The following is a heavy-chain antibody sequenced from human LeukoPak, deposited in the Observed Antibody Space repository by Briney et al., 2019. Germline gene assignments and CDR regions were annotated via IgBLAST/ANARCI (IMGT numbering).Heavy chain of an antibody. D-gene: IGHD6-6*01. V-gene: IGHV1-18*01. CDR1: GYTFTSYG. CDR2: ISAYNGNT. J-gene: IGHJ4*02. CDR3: ARVGENIAARERAFDY. Sequence: ASVKVSCKASGYTFTSYGISWVRQAPGQGLEWMGWISAYNGNTNYAQKLQGRVTMTTDTSTSTAYMELRSLRPDDTAVYYCARVGENIAARERAFDYWGQGTLVTVSS.